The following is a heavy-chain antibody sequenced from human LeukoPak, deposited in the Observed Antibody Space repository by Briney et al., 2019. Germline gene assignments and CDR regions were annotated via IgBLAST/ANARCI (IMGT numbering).Heavy chain of an antibody. V-gene: IGHV1-46*01. CDR2: INPSGGST. CDR3: AREPGEYGMDV. J-gene: IGHJ6*04. D-gene: IGHD3-10*01. CDR1: GYTFTSYY. Sequence: ASVTVSFKASGYTFTSYYMHWVRQAPGQGLEWMGIINPSGGSTSYAQKFQGRVTMTRDTSTSAVYMELSSLRSEDTAVYYCAREPGEYGMDVWGKGTTVSVSS.